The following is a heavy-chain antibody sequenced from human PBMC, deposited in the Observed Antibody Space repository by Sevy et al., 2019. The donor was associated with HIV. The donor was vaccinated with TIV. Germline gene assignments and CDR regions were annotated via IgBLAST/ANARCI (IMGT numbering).Heavy chain of an antibody. Sequence: GGSLRLSCVASGFNFNIYSMSWVRQAPGKRLEWVSTLSFGCGRINHADSVQGRFTMSRDDSKKTVYLEMNSVRPEDTAVYYCAREGCTKPHDYWGQGTLVTVSS. CDR3: AREGCTKPHDY. V-gene: IGHV3-23*01. J-gene: IGHJ4*02. D-gene: IGHD2-8*01. CDR2: LSFGCGRI. CDR1: GFNFNIYS.